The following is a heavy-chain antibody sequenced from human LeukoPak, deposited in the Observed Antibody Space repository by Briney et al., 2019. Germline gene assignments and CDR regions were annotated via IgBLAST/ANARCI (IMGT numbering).Heavy chain of an antibody. J-gene: IGHJ4*02. CDR1: GGSISSGGYY. D-gene: IGHD3-3*01. Sequence: SETLSLTCTVSGGSISSGGYYWSWIRQHPGKGLEWIGYIYYSGSTYSNPSLKSRVTISVGTSENQFSLKLSSVTAADTAFYYCARGNYDFWSGTTNYYFDYWGQGTLVTVSS. CDR3: ARGNYDFWSGTTNYYFDY. CDR2: IYYSGST. V-gene: IGHV4-31*03.